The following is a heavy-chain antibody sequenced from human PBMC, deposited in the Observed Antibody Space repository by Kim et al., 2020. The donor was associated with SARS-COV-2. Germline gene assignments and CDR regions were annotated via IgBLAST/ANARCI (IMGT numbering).Heavy chain of an antibody. CDR3: TRDPHALVF. V-gene: IGHV3-48*02. Sequence: GGSLRLSCAASGFTFSTYSMNWARQAPGKGLEWVAYIRFGGATIYYADSVRGRFTISRDDATNSQYLEMNNLREDDTAVYYCTRDPHALVFWGRVTLDTVAS. D-gene: IGHD2-2*01. CDR1: GFTFSTYS. CDR2: IRFGGATI. J-gene: IGHJ4*02.